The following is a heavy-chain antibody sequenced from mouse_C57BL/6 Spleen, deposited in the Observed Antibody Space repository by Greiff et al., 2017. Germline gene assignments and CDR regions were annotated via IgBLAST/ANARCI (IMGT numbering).Heavy chain of an antibody. D-gene: IGHD1-1*01. J-gene: IGHJ1*03. Sequence: QVQLQQSGPELVKPGASVKISCKASGYAFSSSWMNWVKQRPGKGLEWIGRIYPGDGDTNYTGKFKGKATLTADKSSSTAYMQLSSLTSEDSAVYFCALYYYGSPTLYFDVWGTGTTVTVSS. V-gene: IGHV1-82*01. CDR1: GYAFSSSW. CDR2: IYPGDGDT. CDR3: ALYYYGSPTLYFDV.